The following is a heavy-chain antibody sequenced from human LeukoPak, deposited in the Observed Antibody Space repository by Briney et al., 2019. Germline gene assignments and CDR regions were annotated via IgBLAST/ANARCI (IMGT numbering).Heavy chain of an antibody. CDR1: GYTFTSYY. D-gene: IGHD3-10*01. V-gene: IGHV1-46*01. Sequence: GASVKVSCKASGYTFTSYYMHWVRQAPGQGLEWMGIINPSGGSTSYAQKFQGRVTMTRDTSTSTVYMELSSLRSEDTAVYYCARGIRRGVTVSYFDYWGQGTLVTVSS. CDR2: INPSGGST. CDR3: ARGIRRGVTVSYFDY. J-gene: IGHJ4*02.